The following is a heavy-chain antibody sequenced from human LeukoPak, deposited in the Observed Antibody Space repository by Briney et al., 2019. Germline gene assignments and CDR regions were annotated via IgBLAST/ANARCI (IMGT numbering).Heavy chain of an antibody. Sequence: PSETLSLTCTVSGGSISSGDYYWSWIRQPPGKGLVWIGYIYYSGSTYYNPSLKSRVTISVDTSKNQFSLKLSSVTAADTAVYYCASWTTVSLNFDYWGQGTLVTVSS. CDR1: GGSISSGDYY. CDR2: IYYSGST. J-gene: IGHJ4*02. CDR3: ASWTTVSLNFDY. V-gene: IGHV4-30-4*08. D-gene: IGHD4-11*01.